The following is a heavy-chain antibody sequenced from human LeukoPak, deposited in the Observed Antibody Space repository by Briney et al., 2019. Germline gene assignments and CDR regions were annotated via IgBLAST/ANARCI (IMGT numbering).Heavy chain of an antibody. CDR3: ARGLKYSSGWYYFDY. V-gene: IGHV3-53*01. J-gene: IGHJ4*02. CDR2: IYSAGSA. Sequence: GGSLRLFCAASGFSVISNYMNWVRQAPGKGLEWVSVIYSAGSANYIDSVKGRFTISRDNSKNTLYLQMNSLRAEDTAVYYCARGLKYSSGWYYFDYWGQGTLVTVSS. D-gene: IGHD6-19*01. CDR1: GFSVISNY.